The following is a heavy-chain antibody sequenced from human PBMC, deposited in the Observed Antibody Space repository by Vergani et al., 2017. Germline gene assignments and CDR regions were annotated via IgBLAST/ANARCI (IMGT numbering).Heavy chain of an antibody. CDR1: GYTFTSYA. D-gene: IGHD2-2*01. CDR3: ARDPFVADIVVVPGENWFDP. V-gene: IGHV7-4-1*02. CDR2: INTNTGNP. J-gene: IGHJ5*02. Sequence: QVQLVQSGAEVEKPGSSVKVSCKASGYTFTSYAMNWVRQAPGQGLEWMGWINTNTGNPTYAQGFTGRFVFSLDTSVSTAYLQISSLKAEDTAVYYCARDPFVADIVVVPGENWFDPWGQGTLVTVSS.